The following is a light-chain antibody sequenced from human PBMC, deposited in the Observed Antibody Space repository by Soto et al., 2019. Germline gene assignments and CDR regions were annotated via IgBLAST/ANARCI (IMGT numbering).Light chain of an antibody. J-gene: IGLJ1*01. CDR2: EVR. Sequence: QSALTQPASVSGSPGQSITISCTGTSSDIGGYDYVSWYQQRPGKAPKLMIYEVRYRXXXXXXXXXXXXXXXXXXXXISGLQAEDEAVYYCCSYTRTSNHYFFGSGTKVTVL. V-gene: IGLV2-14*01. CDR3: CSYTRTSNHYF. CDR1: SSDIGGYDY.